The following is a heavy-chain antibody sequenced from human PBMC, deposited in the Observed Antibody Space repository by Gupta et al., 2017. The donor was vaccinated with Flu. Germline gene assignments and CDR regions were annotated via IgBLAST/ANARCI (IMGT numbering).Heavy chain of an antibody. CDR3: ARDRISRGRWSDY. CDR1: GFTFNDYY. D-gene: IGHD2-15*01. CDR2: ISNTGSTI. J-gene: IGHJ4*02. V-gene: IGHV3-11*01. Sequence: QVQLVESGGGLVKPGGSLRLSCAASGFTFNDYYMSWFRQAPGKGLEWVSYISNTGSTIYYADSVKGRFTISRDNVKNSLSLQMNNVGAEDTAVYYCARDRISRGRWSDYWGQGTLVTVSS.